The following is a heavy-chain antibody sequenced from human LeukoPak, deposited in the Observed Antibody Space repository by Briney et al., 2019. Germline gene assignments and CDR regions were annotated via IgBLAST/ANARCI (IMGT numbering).Heavy chain of an antibody. CDR1: GGSFSGYY. CDR3: ARAPYGDYDSAFDI. Sequence: SETLSLTWAVYGGSFSGYYWSWIRQPPVKGLEWIGEINHSGSTNYNPSLKSRVTISVDTSKNQFSLKLSSVTAADTAVYYCARAPYGDYDSAFDIWGQGTMVTVSS. J-gene: IGHJ3*02. D-gene: IGHD4-17*01. V-gene: IGHV4-34*01. CDR2: INHSGST.